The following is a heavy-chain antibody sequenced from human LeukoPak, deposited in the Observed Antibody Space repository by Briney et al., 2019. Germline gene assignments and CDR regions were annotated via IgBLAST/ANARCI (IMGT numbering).Heavy chain of an antibody. CDR3: ARVLDSSGYYMGFDY. D-gene: IGHD3-22*01. CDR1: GGSISSSYYY. CDR2: TYSSGST. V-gene: IGHV4-39*07. J-gene: IGHJ4*02. Sequence: SETLSLTCTVSGGSISSSYYYWGWIRQPPGKGLEWIGSTYSSGSTYYNPSLKSRVTISVDTSKNQFSLKLSSVTAADTAVYYCARVLDSSGYYMGFDYWGQGTLVTVSS.